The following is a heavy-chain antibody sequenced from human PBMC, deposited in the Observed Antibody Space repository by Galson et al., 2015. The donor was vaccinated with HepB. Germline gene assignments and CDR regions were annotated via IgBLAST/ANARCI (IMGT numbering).Heavy chain of an antibody. Sequence: SLRLSCASSGFSFGDYAMSWFRQAPGKGLEWIGFIRTKAYDGTTEYAASAKGRFTISRDDSESIAYLHVNFLTTDDTALYYCARKIGSPDYEYYGLDVWGQGTTVTVSS. CDR3: ARKIGSPDYEYYGLDV. CDR2: IRTKAYDGTT. D-gene: IGHD4/OR15-4a*01. J-gene: IGHJ6*02. V-gene: IGHV3-49*03. CDR1: GFSFGDYA.